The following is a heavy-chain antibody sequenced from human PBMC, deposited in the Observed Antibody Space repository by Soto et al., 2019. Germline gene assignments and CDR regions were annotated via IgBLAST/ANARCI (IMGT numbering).Heavy chain of an antibody. CDR3: ARDSRGVTMVGIGEGEVYYYYYMDV. D-gene: IGHD3-10*01. Sequence: EVQLVESGGGLVKPGGSLRLSCAASGFTFSSYSMNWVRQAPGKGLEWVSSISSSSSYIYYADSVKGRFTISRDNAKNSLYLQMNSLRAEDTAVYYCARDSRGVTMVGIGEGEVYYYYYMDVWGKGATVTVSS. V-gene: IGHV3-21*01. CDR1: GFTFSSYS. J-gene: IGHJ6*03. CDR2: ISSSSSYI.